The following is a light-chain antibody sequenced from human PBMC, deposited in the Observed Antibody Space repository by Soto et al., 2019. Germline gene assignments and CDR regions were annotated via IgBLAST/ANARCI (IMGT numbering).Light chain of an antibody. Sequence: QSALTQPASVSGSPGQSIAISCTGTSSDVGGYYSVSWYQQHPGKAPKLVIYDVSNRPSGVSNRSSGSKSGNTAPLTISGVQAEDEADYYCSSYTRSSPRVFGGGTKLPVL. J-gene: IGLJ2*01. CDR1: SSDVGGYYS. V-gene: IGLV2-14*01. CDR2: DVS. CDR3: SSYTRSSPRV.